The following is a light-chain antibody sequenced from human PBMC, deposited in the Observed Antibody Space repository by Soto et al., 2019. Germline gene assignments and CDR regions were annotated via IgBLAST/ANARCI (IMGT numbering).Light chain of an antibody. J-gene: IGLJ1*01. V-gene: IGLV2-14*01. CDR3: ASYTTSSTDV. CDR1: RSDVGGYSY. Sequence: QSALTQPASVSGSPGQSIAISCTGTRSDVGGYSYVSWYQQQPGNAPKLVISDVSNRPSGVSDRFSGSKSGNTASLTISGLQTEDEADYYCASYTTSSTDVFGTGTKVTVL. CDR2: DVS.